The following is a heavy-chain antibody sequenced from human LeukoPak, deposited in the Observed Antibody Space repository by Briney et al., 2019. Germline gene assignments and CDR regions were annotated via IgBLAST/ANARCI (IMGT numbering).Heavy chain of an antibody. CDR1: GFSFSTHW. J-gene: IGHJ4*02. Sequence: TGGSLRLSCAASGFSFSTHWMHWVRQAPGKGLVCVAQINSDGSRTSYADSVKGRFTISRDNAKNTLYLEMISLRVEGTAVYYCGSLTVVARDHWGQGTLVTVSS. V-gene: IGHV3-74*01. CDR3: GSLTVVARDH. D-gene: IGHD3-22*01. CDR2: INSDGSRT.